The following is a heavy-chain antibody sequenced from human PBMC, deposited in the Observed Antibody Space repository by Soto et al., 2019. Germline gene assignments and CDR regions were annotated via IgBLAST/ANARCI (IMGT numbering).Heavy chain of an antibody. V-gene: IGHV1-2*04. J-gene: IGHJ6*02. CDR2: INPNSGGT. Sequence: ASVKVPCKASGYTFTGYYMHWVRQAPGQGLEWMGWINPNSGGTNYAQKFQGWVTMTRDTSISTAYMELSRLRSDDTAVYYCARDLKDYSYYYGMDVLGQGTTVTVSS. CDR3: ARDLKDYSYYYGMDV. CDR1: GYTFTGYY. D-gene: IGHD4-4*01.